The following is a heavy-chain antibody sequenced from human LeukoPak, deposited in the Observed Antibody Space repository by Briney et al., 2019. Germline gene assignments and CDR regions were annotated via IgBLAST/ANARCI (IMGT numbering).Heavy chain of an antibody. V-gene: IGHV1-8*02. D-gene: IGHD3-22*01. CDR1: GYTFTSYD. J-gene: IGHJ4*02. Sequence: ASVKVSCKASGYTFTSYDINWVRQATGQGLEWMGWMNPNSGNTGYAQKFQGRVTMTRDTSISTAYMELSRLRSDDTAVYYCARFYYYYDSSGYAGFDYWGQGTLVTVSS. CDR2: MNPNSGNT. CDR3: ARFYYYYDSSGYAGFDY.